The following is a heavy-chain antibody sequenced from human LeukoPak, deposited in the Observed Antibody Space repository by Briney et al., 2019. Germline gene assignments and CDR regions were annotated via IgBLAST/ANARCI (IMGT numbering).Heavy chain of an antibody. CDR2: ISYDGSNK. Sequence: TGRSLRLSCAASGFTFSSYGMHWVRQALGKGLEWVAVISYDGSNKYYADSVKGRFTISRDNSKNTLYLQMNSLRAEDTAVYYCAKVQLERRSPYFDYWGQGTLVTVSS. V-gene: IGHV3-30*18. D-gene: IGHD1-1*01. CDR3: AKVQLERRSPYFDY. CDR1: GFTFSSYG. J-gene: IGHJ4*02.